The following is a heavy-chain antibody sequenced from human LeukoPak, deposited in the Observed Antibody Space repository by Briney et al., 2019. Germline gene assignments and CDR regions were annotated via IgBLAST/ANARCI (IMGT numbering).Heavy chain of an antibody. Sequence: SETLSLTCSVSAGSIRSHYWSWIRQPPGKGLEGIGHIYYSGSTNYNPSLKSRVTISVDTSKNQFSLKLSSVTAADTAVYYCARGLAARPFDYWGQGTLVTVSS. J-gene: IGHJ4*02. V-gene: IGHV4-59*11. CDR1: AGSIRSHY. D-gene: IGHD6-6*01. CDR2: IYYSGST. CDR3: ARGLAARPFDY.